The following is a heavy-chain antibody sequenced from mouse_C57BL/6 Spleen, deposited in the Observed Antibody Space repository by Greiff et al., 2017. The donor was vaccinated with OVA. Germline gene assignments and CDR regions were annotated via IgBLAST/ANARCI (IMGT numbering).Heavy chain of an antibody. V-gene: IGHV14-1*01. D-gene: IGHD1-1*01. CDR3: TDCYGSSYGAY. Sequence: VQLQQSGAELVRPGASVKLSCTASGFNIKDYYMHWVKQRPEQGLEWIGRIDPEDGATEYAPKFPGKATMTADTSSNTANLQLSSLTAEDAAVYYVTDCYGSSYGAYWGQGTLVTVSA. CDR2: IDPEDGAT. CDR1: GFNIKDYY. J-gene: IGHJ3*01.